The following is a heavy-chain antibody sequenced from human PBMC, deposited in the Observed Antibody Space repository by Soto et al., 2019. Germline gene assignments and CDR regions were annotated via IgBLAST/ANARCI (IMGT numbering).Heavy chain of an antibody. Sequence: QVQLVESGGGVVQPGRSLRLSCAASGFTFSSYGMHWVRQAPGKGLEWVAVIWYGGSNKYYADSVKGRFTISRDNSKNTLYLKMNSQRAEDTAVSYCASEAREMATISAFDIWGQGTLVTVSS. CDR2: IWYGGSNK. CDR3: ASEAREMATISAFDI. J-gene: IGHJ3*02. CDR1: GFTFSSYG. D-gene: IGHD5-12*01. V-gene: IGHV3-33*01.